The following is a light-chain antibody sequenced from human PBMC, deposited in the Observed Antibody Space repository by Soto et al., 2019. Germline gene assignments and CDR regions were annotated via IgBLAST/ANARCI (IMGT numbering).Light chain of an antibody. J-gene: IGLJ1*01. CDR1: SSDIGAGYD. V-gene: IGLV1-40*01. CDR3: QSHDSSLSGYV. Sequence: QSVLTQPPSVSAAPGQRVTISCTGSSSDIGAGYDVHWYQQLPGTAPKLLIYGNINRPSGVPDRFSGSKSGTSASLAITGLQAEDEAEYYCQSHDSSLSGYVFGTGTKVTVL. CDR2: GNI.